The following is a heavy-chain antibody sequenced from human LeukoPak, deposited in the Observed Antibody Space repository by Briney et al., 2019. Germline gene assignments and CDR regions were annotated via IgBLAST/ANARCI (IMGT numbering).Heavy chain of an antibody. Sequence: GGSLRLSCAASGFTFSSYWMHWVRQAPGKGLVWVSRIKSDGSSTNYADSVQGRFTISRDNAKSTLYLQMNSLRPEDTAVYYCATGFLYYYYMDVWGKGTTVTISS. D-gene: IGHD1-14*01. V-gene: IGHV3-74*01. CDR1: GFTFSSYW. CDR3: ATGFLYYYYMDV. J-gene: IGHJ6*03. CDR2: IKSDGSST.